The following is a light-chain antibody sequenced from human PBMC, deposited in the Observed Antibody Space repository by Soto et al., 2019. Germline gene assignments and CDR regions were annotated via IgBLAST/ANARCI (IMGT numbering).Light chain of an antibody. J-gene: IGKJ4*01. CDR2: DAS. V-gene: IGKV3-20*01. Sequence: EIVLTQSPGTLSLSPGERATLSCRASQSVSSNSLAWYQQKPGQAPRLLIYDASRRVTGVPDGFSGSGSGTDFTLSISRLEPEDFAVYYCQQFGSSPLTFGGGTKVDIK. CDR3: QQFGSSPLT. CDR1: QSVSSNS.